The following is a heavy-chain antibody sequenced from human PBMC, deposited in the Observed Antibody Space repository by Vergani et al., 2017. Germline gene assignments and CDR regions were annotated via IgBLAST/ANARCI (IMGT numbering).Heavy chain of an antibody. CDR2: IIPIFGTA. CDR3: ARGARRLGMSLAXFDY. J-gene: IGHJ4*02. CDR1: GGTFSSYA. Sequence: QVQLVQSGAEVKKPGSSVKVSCKASGGTFSSYAISWVRQAPGQGLEWMGGIIPIFGTANYAQKFQGRVTITADESTSKAYMELSSLRSEDRAVYYCARGARRLGMSLAXFDYWGQGTLVTVSS. D-gene: IGHD7-27*01. V-gene: IGHV1-69*01.